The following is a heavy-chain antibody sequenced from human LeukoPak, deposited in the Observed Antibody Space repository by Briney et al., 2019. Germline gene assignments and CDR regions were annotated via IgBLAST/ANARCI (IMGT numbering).Heavy chain of an antibody. CDR3: AREAMKNDY. Sequence: GGSLRLSCAASGFTFSRYSLNWVRQAPGKGLEWVSAISGSGGSTYYADSVKGRFTISRDNSKNTLYLQMNSLRAEDTAVYYCAREAMKNDYWGQGTLVTVSS. J-gene: IGHJ4*02. CDR1: GFTFSRYS. V-gene: IGHV3-23*01. D-gene: IGHD1-26*01. CDR2: ISGSGGST.